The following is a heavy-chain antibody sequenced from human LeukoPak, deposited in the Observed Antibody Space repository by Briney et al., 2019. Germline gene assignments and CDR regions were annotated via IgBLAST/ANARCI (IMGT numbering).Heavy chain of an antibody. CDR3: GKDGHSHDSVCPTKIVVAGYVDH. CDR1: GFTFSSYW. D-gene: IGHD6-19*01. V-gene: IGHV3-7*03. J-gene: IGHJ4*02. CDR2: IKQDGSEK. Sequence: QPGGSLRLSCAASGFTFSSYWMSWVRQAPGKGLEWVANIKQDGSEKYYVDSVKGRFTISRDNAKNSMYLQMNSLRAEDTAIYYCGKDGHSHDSVCPTKIVVAGYVDHWGQGTLVTVSS.